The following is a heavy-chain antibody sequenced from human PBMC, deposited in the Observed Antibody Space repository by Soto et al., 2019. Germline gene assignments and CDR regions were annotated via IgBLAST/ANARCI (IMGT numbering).Heavy chain of an antibody. J-gene: IGHJ4*02. CDR1: GFTFSNAW. CDR3: TTEVAYYDSSGYYEARVVTFDY. V-gene: IGHV3-15*07. CDR2: IKSKTDGGTT. Sequence: GGSLRLSCAASGFTFSNAWMNWVRQAPGKGLEWVGRIKSKTDGGTTDYAAPVKGRFTISRDDSKNTLYLQMNSLKTEDTAVYYCTTEVAYYDSSGYYEARVVTFDYWGQGTLVTVSS. D-gene: IGHD3-22*01.